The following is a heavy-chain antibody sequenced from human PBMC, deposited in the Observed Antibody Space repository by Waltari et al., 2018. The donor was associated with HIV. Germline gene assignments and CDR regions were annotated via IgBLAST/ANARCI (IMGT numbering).Heavy chain of an antibody. CDR1: GFPFSTHA. CDR2: ISNDGGSE. D-gene: IGHD2-15*01. V-gene: IGHV3-30*03. J-gene: IGHJ5*02. Sequence: QVQLVESGGGVVQPGRSLRLSCAASGFPFSTHAMHWVRQAPGKGLEWVAIISNDGGSESFLDSVKGRFSVSRDNSKNTLYLQMSSLRSEDTAVYYCARASDCGSRCYIIDHWGQGTLVTVSS. CDR3: ARASDCGSRCYIIDH.